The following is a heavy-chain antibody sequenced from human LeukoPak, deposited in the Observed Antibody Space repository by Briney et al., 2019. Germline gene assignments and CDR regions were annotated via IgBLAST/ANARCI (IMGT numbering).Heavy chain of an antibody. V-gene: IGHV3-23*01. D-gene: IGHD1-1*01. Sequence: PGGSLSLSCAASGFTFSSYAMSWVRQAPGKGLEWVSAISGSGGSTYYADSVKGRFTISRDNSKNTLYLQMNSLRAEDTAVYYCAKNPAIRVEPHYYYYYMDVWGKGTTVTVSS. CDR2: ISGSGGST. CDR3: AKNPAIRVEPHYYYYYMDV. J-gene: IGHJ6*03. CDR1: GFTFSSYA.